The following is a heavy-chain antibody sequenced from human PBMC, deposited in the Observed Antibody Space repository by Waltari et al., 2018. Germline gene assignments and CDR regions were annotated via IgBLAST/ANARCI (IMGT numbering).Heavy chain of an antibody. J-gene: IGHJ4*02. V-gene: IGHV3-33*01. CDR1: GFTLRTHG. CDR2: IWFDGKPQ. Sequence: QVQLVESGGGVVQPGNSLRLSCTASGFTLRTHGMHWVRQAPGKGLEGVASIWFDGKPQYYADSVKGRFTVSRDNSKNTLYLQMNSLTADDTAMYYCARVANVAYYYSAGFDYWGLGTLVTVSS. CDR3: ARVANVAYYYSAGFDY. D-gene: IGHD3-22*01.